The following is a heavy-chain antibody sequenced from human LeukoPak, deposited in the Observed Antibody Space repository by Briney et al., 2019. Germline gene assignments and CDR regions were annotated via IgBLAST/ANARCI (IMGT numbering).Heavy chain of an antibody. Sequence: SETLSLTCTVSGGSISSYYWSWIRQPPGKGLEWIGYIYYSGSTNYNPSLKSRVTIPVDTSKNQFSLKLSSVTAADTAVYYCARTVHYFDYWGQGTLVTVSS. CDR3: ARTVHYFDY. V-gene: IGHV4-59*01. D-gene: IGHD4-11*01. CDR1: GGSISSYY. CDR2: IYYSGST. J-gene: IGHJ4*02.